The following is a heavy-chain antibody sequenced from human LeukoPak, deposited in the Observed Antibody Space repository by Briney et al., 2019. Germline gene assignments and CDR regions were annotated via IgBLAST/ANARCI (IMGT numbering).Heavy chain of an antibody. CDR1: GGSFSIYY. V-gene: IGHV4-4*07. Sequence: PSETLSLTCTVSGGSFSIYYWSWIRQPAGKGLEWIGRIYTSGNTNYNPSLKSRVTISVDTSKKQISLQLSSVTAADTAVYYCALSIVGAPFDYWGQGTLVTVSS. J-gene: IGHJ4*02. CDR2: IYTSGNT. CDR3: ALSIVGAPFDY. D-gene: IGHD1-26*01.